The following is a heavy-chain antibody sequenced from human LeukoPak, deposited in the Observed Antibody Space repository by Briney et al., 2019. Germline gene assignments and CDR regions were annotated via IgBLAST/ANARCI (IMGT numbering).Heavy chain of an antibody. CDR1: GFTFSSYA. J-gene: IGHJ5*02. V-gene: IGHV3-64*01. Sequence: GGSLRLSCAASGFTFSSYAMHWVRQAPGKGQEYVSAISSNGGSTYYANSVKGRFTISRDNSKNTLYLQMGSLRAEDMAVYYCARGHYDFWSGYYYDWFDPWGQGTLVTVSS. CDR3: ARGHYDFWSGYYYDWFDP. D-gene: IGHD3-3*01. CDR2: ISSNGGST.